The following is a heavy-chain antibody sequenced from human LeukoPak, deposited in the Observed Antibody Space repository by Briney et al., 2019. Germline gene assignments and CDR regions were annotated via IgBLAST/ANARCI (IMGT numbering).Heavy chain of an antibody. CDR2: MNPNSGNT. CDR1: GYTFTSYD. V-gene: IGHV1-8*01. CDR3: ARDSSSSRGNNWFDP. D-gene: IGHD6-13*01. Sequence: ASVKVSCKASGYTFTSYDINWVRQATGHGLEWMGWMNPNSGNTGYAQKFQGRVTMTRNTPISTAYMELSSLRSEDTAVYYCARDSSSSRGNNWFDPWGQGTLVTVSS. J-gene: IGHJ5*02.